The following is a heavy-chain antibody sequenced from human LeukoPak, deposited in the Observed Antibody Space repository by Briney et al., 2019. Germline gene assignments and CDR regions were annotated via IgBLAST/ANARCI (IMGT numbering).Heavy chain of an antibody. CDR3: AKHLRATNTYIFFGLDV. J-gene: IGHJ6*02. D-gene: IGHD1-26*01. CDR2: INWNGGGT. Sequence: PGGSLRLSCAATEFTFKDYGMHWVRQPPGKGLEWVSGINWNGGGTDYADSVKGRFTISRENAKNSLYLQMTSLRPEDTALYYCAKHLRATNTYIFFGLDVWGQGTTVTVSS. CDR1: EFTFKDYG. V-gene: IGHV3-9*01.